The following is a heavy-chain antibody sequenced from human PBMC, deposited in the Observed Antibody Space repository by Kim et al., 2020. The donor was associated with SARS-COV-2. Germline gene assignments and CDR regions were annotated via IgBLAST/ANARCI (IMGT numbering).Heavy chain of an antibody. CDR2: INHSGST. CDR1: GGSFSGYY. V-gene: IGHV4-34*01. Sequence: SETLSLTCAVYGGSFSGYYWSWIRQPPGKGLEWIGEINHSGSTNYNPSLKSRVTISVDTSKNQFSLKLSSVTAADTAVYYCASGSSLYYYYGMDVWGQGTTVTVSS. CDR3: ASGSSLYYYYGMDV. D-gene: IGHD1-26*01. J-gene: IGHJ6*02.